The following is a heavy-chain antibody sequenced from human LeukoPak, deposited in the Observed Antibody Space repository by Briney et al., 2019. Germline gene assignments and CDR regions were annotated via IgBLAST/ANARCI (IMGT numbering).Heavy chain of an antibody. CDR1: DYTFTNYG. D-gene: IGHD1-26*01. V-gene: IGHV1-18*01. CDR3: ARGVGAGYWYFDL. Sequence: ASVKVSCKASDYTFTNYGLSWVRQAPGQGLEWMGWINTYNGNTNYAQNLQGRVTMTTDTSTSTAYMELSSLRSDDTAVYYCARGVGAGYWYFDLWGRGTLVIVSS. J-gene: IGHJ2*01. CDR2: INTYNGNT.